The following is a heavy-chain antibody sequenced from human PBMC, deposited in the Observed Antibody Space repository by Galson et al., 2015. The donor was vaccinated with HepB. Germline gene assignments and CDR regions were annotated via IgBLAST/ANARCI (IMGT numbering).Heavy chain of an antibody. CDR2: IYYTGST. D-gene: IGHD3-10*01. CDR3: ARNKGFGYYYYGMDV. V-gene: IGHV4-59*01. CDR1: GVPISSYY. J-gene: IGHJ6*02. Sequence: TLSLTCTVSGVPISSYYWSWIRQPPGKELEWIGYIYYTGSTNYNPSLKSRDIISVDTSKNQFSLKLSSVTAADTAVYYCARNKGFGYYYYGMDVWGQGTTVTVS.